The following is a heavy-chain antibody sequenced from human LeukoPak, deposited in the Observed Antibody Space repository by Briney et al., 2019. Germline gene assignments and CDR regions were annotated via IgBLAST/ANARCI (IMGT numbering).Heavy chain of an antibody. CDR3: ARQYGSGSYIAFDI. V-gene: IGHV4-4*07. D-gene: IGHD3-10*01. CDR2: IYTSGST. J-gene: IGHJ3*02. CDR1: GGSISSYY. Sequence: SETLSLTCTVSGGSISSYYWSWIRQPAGKGLEWIGRIYTSGSTNYNPSLKSRVTMSVDTSKSQFSLKLSSVTAADTAVYYCARQYGSGSYIAFDIWGQGTMVTVSS.